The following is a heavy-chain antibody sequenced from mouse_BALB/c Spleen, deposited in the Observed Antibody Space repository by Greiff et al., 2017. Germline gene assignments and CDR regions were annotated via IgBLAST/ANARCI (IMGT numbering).Heavy chain of an antibody. Sequence: EVMLVESGGGLVQPKGSLKLSCAASGFTFNTYAMNWVRQAPGKGLEWVARIRSKSNNYATYYADSVKDRFTISRDDSQSMLYLQMNNLKTEDTAMYYCVRGYDYYAMDYWGQGTSVTVSS. V-gene: IGHV10-1*02. CDR2: IRSKSNNYAT. J-gene: IGHJ4*01. D-gene: IGHD3-2*02. CDR3: VRGYDYYAMDY. CDR1: GFTFNTYA.